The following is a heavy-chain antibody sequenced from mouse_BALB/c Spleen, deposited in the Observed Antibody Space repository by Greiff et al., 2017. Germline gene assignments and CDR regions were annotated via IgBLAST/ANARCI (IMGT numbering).Heavy chain of an antibody. CDR3: AREHYYGDY. V-gene: IGHV1S29*02. J-gene: IGHJ2*01. Sequence: EVQLQQSGPELVKPGASVKISCKASGYTFTDYNMHWVKQSHGKSLEWIGYIYPYNGGTGYNQKFKSKATLTVDNSSSTAYMELRSLTSEDSAVYYCAREHYYGDYWGQGTTLTVSS. CDR1: GYTFTDYN. CDR2: IYPYNGGT. D-gene: IGHD1-2*01.